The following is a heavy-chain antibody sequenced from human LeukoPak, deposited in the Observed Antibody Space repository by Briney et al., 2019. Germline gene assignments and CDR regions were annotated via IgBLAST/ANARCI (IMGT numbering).Heavy chain of an antibody. CDR1: GFTFSSYS. J-gene: IGHJ4*02. D-gene: IGHD6-13*01. Sequence: GGSLRLSCAASGFTFSSYSMNWVRQAPGKGLEWVSSISSSSSYIYYADSVKGRFTISRDNAKNSPYLQMYSLRAEDTAVYYCARSEDIAAAGPGDYWGQGTLVTVSS. CDR2: ISSSSSYI. V-gene: IGHV3-21*01. CDR3: ARSEDIAAAGPGDY.